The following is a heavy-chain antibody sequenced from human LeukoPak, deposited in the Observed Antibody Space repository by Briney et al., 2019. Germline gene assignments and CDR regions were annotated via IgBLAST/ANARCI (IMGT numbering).Heavy chain of an antibody. CDR3: ARRVGYCSGGSCYYYYYYYMDV. J-gene: IGHJ6*03. D-gene: IGHD2-15*01. CDR1: GGSFSGYY. V-gene: IGHV4-34*01. Sequence: SETLSLTCAVYGGSFSGYYWSWIRQPPGKGLEWIGEINHSGSTNYNPSLKSRVTISVDTSKNQFSLKLSSVTAADTAVYYCARRVGYCSGGSCYYYYYYYMDVWGKGTTVTVSS. CDR2: INHSGST.